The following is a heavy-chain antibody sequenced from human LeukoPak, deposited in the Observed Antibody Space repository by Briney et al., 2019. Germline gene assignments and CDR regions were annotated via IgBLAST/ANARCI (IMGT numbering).Heavy chain of an antibody. J-gene: IGHJ3*02. Sequence: ASVKVSCKASGYTFTGYYMHWVRQAPGQGLEWMGWINPNTGGTNYAQKFQGRVTMTRDTSINTAYMELSRLRSDDTAVYYCARSWGLNYYDSSGYYGAFDIWDQGTVVTVSS. CDR2: INPNTGGT. CDR3: ARSWGLNYYDSSGYYGAFDI. CDR1: GYTFTGYY. V-gene: IGHV1-2*02. D-gene: IGHD3-22*01.